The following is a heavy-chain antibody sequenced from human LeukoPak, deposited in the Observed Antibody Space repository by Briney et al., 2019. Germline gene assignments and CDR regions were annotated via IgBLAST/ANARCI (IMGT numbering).Heavy chain of an antibody. V-gene: IGHV4-39*07. J-gene: IGHJ4*02. D-gene: IGHD3-10*01. CDR3: ASPPMPFRESDY. Sequence: SETLSLTCTVSGGSISSSSYYWGWIRQPPGKGLEWIGSIYYSGSTYYNPSLKSRVTISVDTSKNQFSLKLSSVTAADTAVYYCASPPMPFRESDYWGQGTLVTVSS. CDR2: IYYSGST. CDR1: GGSISSSSYY.